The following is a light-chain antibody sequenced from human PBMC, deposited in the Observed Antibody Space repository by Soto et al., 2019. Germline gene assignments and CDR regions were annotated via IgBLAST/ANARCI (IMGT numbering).Light chain of an antibody. V-gene: IGKV1-33*01. Sequence: DIQMTQSPSSLSASVGDRVTLTCQASQDISNHLNWYQQKPGKAPELLMFYAFNLEPGVPSRFSGSGSGTDFTLTISSLQTEESATYYCQKADSFPLSVGGGNKVDIK. CDR3: QKADSFPLS. CDR1: QDISNH. J-gene: IGKJ4*01. CDR2: YAF.